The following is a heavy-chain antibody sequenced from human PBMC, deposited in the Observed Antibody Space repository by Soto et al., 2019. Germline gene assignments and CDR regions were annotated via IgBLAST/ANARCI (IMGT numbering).Heavy chain of an antibody. J-gene: IGHJ4*02. V-gene: IGHV3-23*01. CDR2: ISGGGDST. CDR1: GITFTNYW. CDR3: ARGPHVGISTS. Sequence: GGSLRLSCVASGITFTNYWMHWVRQAPGKGLEWVSGISGGGDSTYYADSVKGRFTVSRDNSKNTLNLQMNALRVEDTAVYYCARGPHVGISTSWGQGTLVTVSS. D-gene: IGHD2-2*01.